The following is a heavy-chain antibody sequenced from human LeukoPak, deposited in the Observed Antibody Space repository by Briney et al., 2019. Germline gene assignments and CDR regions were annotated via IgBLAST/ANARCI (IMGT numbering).Heavy chain of an antibody. CDR3: ARSDESPCMDV. CDR2: IYYSGST. V-gene: IGHV4-31*03. CDR1: GGSTSSDGYY. J-gene: IGHJ6*02. Sequence: SQTLSLTCTVSGGSTSSDGYYWSWIRQHPGKGLEWIGYIYYSGSTYYNPSLKSRVTISVDTSKNQFSLKLSSVTAADTAVYYCARSDESPCMDVWGQGTTVTVYS.